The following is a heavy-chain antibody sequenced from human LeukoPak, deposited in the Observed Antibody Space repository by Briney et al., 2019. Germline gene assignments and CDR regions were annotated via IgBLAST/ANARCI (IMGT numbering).Heavy chain of an antibody. D-gene: IGHD1-26*01. CDR3: AREGGGAFDI. CDR2: IYYSGST. V-gene: IGHV4-59*01. Sequence: PSETLSLTCALSGGSFSGYYWSWIRQPPGKGLEWIGYIYYSGSTNYNPSLKSRVTISVDTSKNQFSLKLSSVTAADTAVYYCAREGGGAFDIWGQGTMVTVSS. J-gene: IGHJ3*02. CDR1: GGSFSGYY.